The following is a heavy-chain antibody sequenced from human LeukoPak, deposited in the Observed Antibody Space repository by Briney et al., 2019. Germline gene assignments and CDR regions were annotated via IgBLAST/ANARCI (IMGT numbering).Heavy chain of an antibody. V-gene: IGHV1-2*02. Sequence: ASVKGSCRTSGYTFTGYYMHWVRQAPGQGLEWMGWINPTSGATNYAQKFQGRVTMTRDTSISTAYIALSRLRSHDTAVYYCARYPPDCKPTDCRPGDWFDPWGQGTLVTVSP. CDR3: ARYPPDCKPTDCRPGDWFDP. CDR1: GYTFTGYY. CDR2: INPTSGAT. D-gene: IGHD2-21*02. J-gene: IGHJ5*02.